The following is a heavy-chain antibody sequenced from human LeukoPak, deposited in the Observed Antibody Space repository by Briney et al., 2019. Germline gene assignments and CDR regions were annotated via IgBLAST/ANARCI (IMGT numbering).Heavy chain of an antibody. V-gene: IGHV4-39*07. J-gene: IGHJ4*02. CDR1: GDSISSSSYY. Sequence: SETLSLTCTVSGDSISSSSYYWGWIRQPPGKGLEWIGTIYYSGSTYYNPSLKSRVTISVDTSKNQFSLSLSSVTAADTAVYYCARGIGVRGVCLGHWGQGTLVTVSS. CDR2: IYYSGST. CDR3: ARGIGVRGVCLGH. D-gene: IGHD3-10*01.